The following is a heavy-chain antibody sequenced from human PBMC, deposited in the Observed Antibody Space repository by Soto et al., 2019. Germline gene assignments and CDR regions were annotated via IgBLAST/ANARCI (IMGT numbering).Heavy chain of an antibody. CDR2: IKQDGSEK. Sequence: GGSLRLSCAASGFTFSSYWMSWVRQAPGKGLEWVANIKQDGSEKYYVDSVKGRFTIPRDNAKNSLYLQMNSLRAEETAVYYCASAPPYDILTGYQDVWGKGTTVTVSS. V-gene: IGHV3-7*01. J-gene: IGHJ6*04. CDR3: ASAPPYDILTGYQDV. CDR1: GFTFSSYW. D-gene: IGHD3-9*01.